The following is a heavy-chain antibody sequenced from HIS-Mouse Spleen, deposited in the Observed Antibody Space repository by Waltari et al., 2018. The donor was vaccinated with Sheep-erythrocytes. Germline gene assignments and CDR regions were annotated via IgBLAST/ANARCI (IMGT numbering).Heavy chain of an antibody. V-gene: IGHV3-21*01. CDR2: ISSSSSYI. CDR1: GFTFSSYS. CDR3: ARVASGATFGY. D-gene: IGHD1-26*01. J-gene: IGHJ4*02. Sequence: EVQLVESGGGLVKPGGSLRLSCAASGFTFSSYSMNWVRQAPGRGRRWVSTISSSSSYICYAVSAKGRFTISGDNAKNSLYLQMNSLRAEDTAVYYCARVASGATFGYWGQGTLVTVSS.